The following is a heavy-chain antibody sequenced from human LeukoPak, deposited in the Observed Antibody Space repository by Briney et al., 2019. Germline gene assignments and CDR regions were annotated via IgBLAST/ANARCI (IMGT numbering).Heavy chain of an antibody. CDR3: ARVTMVRGVISY. V-gene: IGHV4-39*07. CDR2: IYYSGST. J-gene: IGHJ4*02. D-gene: IGHD3-10*01. CDR1: GGSISSSSYY. Sequence: SGTLSLTCAVSGGSISSSSYYWGWIRQPPGKGLEWIGSIYYSGSTYYNPSLKSRVTISVDTSKNQFSLKLSSVTAADTAVYYCARVTMVRGVISYWGQGTLVTVSS.